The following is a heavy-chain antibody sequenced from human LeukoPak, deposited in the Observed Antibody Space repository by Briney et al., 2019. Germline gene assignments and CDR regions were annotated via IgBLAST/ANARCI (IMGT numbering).Heavy chain of an antibody. CDR1: GGSISSYY. D-gene: IGHD3-22*01. CDR2: IYYSGST. CDR3: ARVSRGIGSGYYYFDY. J-gene: IGHJ4*02. V-gene: IGHV4-59*01. Sequence: SETLSLTSTVSGGSISSYYWSWIRQPPGKGLEWIGYIYYSGSTNYNPSLKSRVTISVDTSKNQFSLKLSSVTAADTAVYYCARVSRGIGSGYYYFDYWGQGTLVTVSS.